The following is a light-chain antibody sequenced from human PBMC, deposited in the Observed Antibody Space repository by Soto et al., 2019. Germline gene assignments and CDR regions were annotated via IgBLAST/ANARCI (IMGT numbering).Light chain of an antibody. CDR1: SSDVDGYNY. J-gene: IGLJ2*01. Sequence: QSALTQPASVSGSPGQSITISCTGTSSDVDGYNYVSWYQQHPGKAPKLMIYDVSNRPSGVSNRFSGSKSGNTASLTISGLQAEDEADYYCSSYTSSSTFGVFGGGTKVTVL. CDR3: SSYTSSSTFGV. CDR2: DVS. V-gene: IGLV2-14*01.